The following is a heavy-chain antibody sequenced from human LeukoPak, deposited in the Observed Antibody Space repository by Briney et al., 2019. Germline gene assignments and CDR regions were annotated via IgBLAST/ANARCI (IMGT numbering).Heavy chain of an antibody. V-gene: IGHV4-59*01. Sequence: SETLSLTCTVSGGSISSYYWSWIRQPPGKGLEWIGYIYYSGGTNYNPSLKSRVTISVDTSKNQFSLKLSSVTAADTAVYYCARAAAAGITDYWGQGTLVTVSS. CDR3: ARAAAAGITDY. CDR2: IYYSGGT. CDR1: GGSISSYY. D-gene: IGHD6-13*01. J-gene: IGHJ4*02.